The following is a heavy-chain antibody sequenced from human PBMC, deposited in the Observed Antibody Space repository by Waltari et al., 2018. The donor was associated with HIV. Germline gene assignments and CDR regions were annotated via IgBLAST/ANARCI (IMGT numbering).Heavy chain of an antibody. D-gene: IGHD5-12*01. V-gene: IGHV5-51*03. CDR2: IYLCNSVT. CDR1: VYRFTLYW. J-gene: IGHJ4*02. CDR3: ARLKTRDGYKQFDY. Sequence: EVQLVQSGAEVKKPGESLKISCNGSVYRFTLYWIGWVRQMPEKGLEWMRIIYLCNSVTRYNPSFQGQVTISAEKSISTAYLQWSSLKASDTTMYYCARLKTRDGYKQFDYWGQGTLVTVSS.